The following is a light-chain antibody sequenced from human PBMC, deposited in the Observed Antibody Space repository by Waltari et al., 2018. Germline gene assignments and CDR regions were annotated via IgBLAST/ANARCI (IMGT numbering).Light chain of an antibody. J-gene: IGLJ2*01. CDR3: AAWDDSLKVV. Sequence: QSVLTQPPSASGPPGQRVTISCSGISSNIGSNTVNWYQQLPGTAPKLLIYSNNQRPLGVPDRFSGSKSGTSASLAISGLQSEDEADYYCAAWDDSLKVVFGGGTKLTVL. V-gene: IGLV1-44*01. CDR1: SSNIGSNT. CDR2: SNN.